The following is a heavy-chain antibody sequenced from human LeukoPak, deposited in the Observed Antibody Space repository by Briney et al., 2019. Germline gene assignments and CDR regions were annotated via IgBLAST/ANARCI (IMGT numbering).Heavy chain of an antibody. CDR1: GGSISSGSYY. V-gene: IGHV4-61*02. Sequence: SETLSLTCTVSGGSISSGSYYWSWIRQPAGKGLEWIGRIYTSGSTNYNPSLKSRVTISVDTSKNQFSLKLSSVTAADTAVYYCARDSCSSTSCYERDYWGQGTLVTVSS. D-gene: IGHD2-2*01. CDR3: ARDSCSSTSCYERDY. CDR2: IYTSGST. J-gene: IGHJ4*02.